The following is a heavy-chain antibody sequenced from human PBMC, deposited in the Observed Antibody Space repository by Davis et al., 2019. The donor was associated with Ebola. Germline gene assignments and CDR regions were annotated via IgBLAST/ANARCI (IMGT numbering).Heavy chain of an antibody. D-gene: IGHD4-23*01. CDR1: RFTFSGYW. V-gene: IGHV3-7*03. CDR3: ASGDGRGNSYDMDV. Sequence: ESLKISCAASRFTFSGYWMSWVRQAPGKGLEWVANIKEDGSEKYYVDSVKGRFTISRDNAKNPLFLQMNSLRAEDTALYYCASGDGRGNSYDMDVWGQGTTVTVSS. CDR2: IKEDGSEK. J-gene: IGHJ6*02.